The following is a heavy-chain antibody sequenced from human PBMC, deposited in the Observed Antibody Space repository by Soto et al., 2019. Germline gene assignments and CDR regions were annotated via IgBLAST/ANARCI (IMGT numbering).Heavy chain of an antibody. CDR2: IIPIFGTA. D-gene: IGHD3-10*01. V-gene: IGHV1-69*13. J-gene: IGHJ5*02. CDR3: AKESSGSPNKFDP. CDR1: GGTFSSYA. Sequence: ASVKVSCKASGGTFSSYAISWVRQAPGQGLEWMGGIIPIFGTANYAQKFQGRVTITGDESTGTAYMELSSLRSEDTAVYYCAKESSGSPNKFDPWGQGTLVTVSS.